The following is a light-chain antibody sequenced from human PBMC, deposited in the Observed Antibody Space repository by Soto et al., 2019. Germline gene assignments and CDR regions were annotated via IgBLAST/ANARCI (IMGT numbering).Light chain of an antibody. Sequence: SYVLTQPPSVSVAPGKTARITCGGNNIGSYSVHWYQQKPGQAPVLVIYYDSDRPSGIPERFSGSNSGNTATLTISRVGAGDEADYYCQVWDSSSDWGFGGGTQLTVL. CDR1: NIGSYS. J-gene: IGLJ3*02. CDR2: YDS. V-gene: IGLV3-21*04. CDR3: QVWDSSSDWG.